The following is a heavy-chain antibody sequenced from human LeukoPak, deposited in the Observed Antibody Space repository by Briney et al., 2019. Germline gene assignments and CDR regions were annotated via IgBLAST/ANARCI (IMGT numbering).Heavy chain of an antibody. J-gene: IGHJ5*02. Sequence: PSETLSLTCTVSGGSISSYYWSWIRQPPGKGLEWIGYIYYSGSTNYNPSLKSRVTISVDTSKNQFSLKLSSVTAADTAVYYCARHVLWFGELYIPAPWFDPWGQGTLVTVSS. V-gene: IGHV4-59*08. CDR3: ARHVLWFGELYIPAPWFDP. CDR1: GGSISSYY. D-gene: IGHD3-10*01. CDR2: IYYSGST.